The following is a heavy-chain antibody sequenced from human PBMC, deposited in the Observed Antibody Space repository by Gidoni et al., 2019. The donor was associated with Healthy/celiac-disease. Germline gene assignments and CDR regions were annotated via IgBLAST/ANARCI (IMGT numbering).Heavy chain of an antibody. V-gene: IGHV4-34*01. CDR1: GGSFSGYY. CDR3: ARGHYGDY. CDR2: INHSGST. Sequence: QVQLQQWGAGLLKPSETLSLTCAVYGGSFSGYYWSWIRQPPGKGREWIGEINHSGSTNYNPSLKSRVTISVDTSKNQFSLKLSSVTAADTAVYYCARGHYGDYWGQGTLVTVSS. J-gene: IGHJ4*02.